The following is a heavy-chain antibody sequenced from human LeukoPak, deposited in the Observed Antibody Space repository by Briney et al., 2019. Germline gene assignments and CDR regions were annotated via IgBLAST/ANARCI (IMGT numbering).Heavy chain of an antibody. V-gene: IGHV3-48*01. J-gene: IGHJ6*03. CDR1: GFTFSSYS. Sequence: GGSLRLSCAASGFTFSSYSMNWVRQAPGKGLEWVSYISSSSSTIYYADSVKGRFTISRDNAKNSLYLQMNSLRAEDTAVYYCARTLGSSWYNYYYYMDVWGKGTTVTVSS. CDR3: ARTLGSSWYNYYYYMDV. CDR2: ISSSSSTI. D-gene: IGHD6-13*01.